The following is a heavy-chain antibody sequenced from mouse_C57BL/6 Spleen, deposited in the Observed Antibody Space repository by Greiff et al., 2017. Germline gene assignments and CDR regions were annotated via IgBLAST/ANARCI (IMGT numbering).Heavy chain of an antibody. CDR3: VRDGTPDAMDY. CDR1: GFTFTTYA. Sequence: EVQLVESGGGLVQPKGSLKLSCAASGFTFTTYAMHWVRQAPGKGVEWVARIRSKSSNYATSYAVSVKDRFTIDRDDSQSMLYLQMNNLKTEDTAMYDCVRDGTPDAMDYWGQGTSVTVSS. V-gene: IGHV10-3*01. CDR2: IRSKSSNYAT. J-gene: IGHJ4*01. D-gene: IGHD4-1*01.